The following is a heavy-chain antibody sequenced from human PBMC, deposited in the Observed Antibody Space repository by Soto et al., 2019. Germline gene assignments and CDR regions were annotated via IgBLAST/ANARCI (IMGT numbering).Heavy chain of an antibody. D-gene: IGHD2-2*02. CDR3: VDGHPAPIPWH. Sequence: SGPTLVNPTQTLTLTCTFSGFSFSTSGVGVGWIRQPPGKALEWLALIYWDEDKRYSPSLKSRLTITKVTSKNQVVFTMTNMDPVVTATYSCVDGHPAPIPWHRGQGTLVTVSS. CDR2: IYWDEDK. V-gene: IGHV2-5*02. CDR1: GFSFSTSGVG. J-gene: IGHJ1*01.